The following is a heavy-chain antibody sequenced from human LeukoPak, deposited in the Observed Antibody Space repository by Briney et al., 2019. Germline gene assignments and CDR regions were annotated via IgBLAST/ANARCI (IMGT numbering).Heavy chain of an antibody. CDR1: GDSISSGSYF. V-gene: IGHV4-61*02. CDR3: ASDRIEVDAFDI. Sequence: SETLSLTCSVSGDSISSGSYFWSWIRQPAGKGLEWIGRIYTSGSTNYNPSLKSRVTISVDTSKNQFSLKLSSVTAADTAVYYCASDRIEVDAFDIWGQGTMVTVSS. CDR2: IYTSGST. J-gene: IGHJ3*02. D-gene: IGHD2-15*01.